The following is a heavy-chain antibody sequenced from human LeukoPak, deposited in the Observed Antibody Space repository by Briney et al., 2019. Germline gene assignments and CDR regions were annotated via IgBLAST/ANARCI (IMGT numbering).Heavy chain of an antibody. J-gene: IGHJ6*03. D-gene: IGHD3-10*01. Sequence: GASVNVSCKVSGYTLTELSMHWVRQAPGKGLEWMGGFDPEDGETIYAQKFQGRVTMTEDTSTDTAYMELSSLRSEDTAVYYCATSYGSGSKGYYYYYYMDVWGKGTTVTVSS. CDR3: ATSYGSGSKGYYYYYYMDV. CDR1: GYTLTELS. CDR2: FDPEDGET. V-gene: IGHV1-24*01.